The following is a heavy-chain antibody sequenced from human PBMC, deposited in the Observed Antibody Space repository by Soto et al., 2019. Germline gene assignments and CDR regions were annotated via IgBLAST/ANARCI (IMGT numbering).Heavy chain of an antibody. V-gene: IGHV4-39*01. CDR3: ASEDTWGSGDGVD. Sequence: SETLSLTCTVSGGSISSSSYYWGWIRQPPGKGLEWIGSIYYSGSTYYNPSLKSRVTISVDTSKNQFSLKLSSVTAADTAVYYCASEDTWGSGDGVDWGQGTLVTVSS. CDR1: GGSISSSSYY. CDR2: IYYSGST. D-gene: IGHD7-27*01. J-gene: IGHJ4*02.